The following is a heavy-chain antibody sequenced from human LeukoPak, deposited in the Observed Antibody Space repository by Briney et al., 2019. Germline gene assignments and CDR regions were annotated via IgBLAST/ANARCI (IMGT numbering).Heavy chain of an antibody. Sequence: GGSLRLSCAASGFTFSSYAMSWVRQAPGKGLEWVSAISGSGYSTYYADSVKGRYTISRDNSKNTLYLQMNSLRAEDTAVYYCAKVSWSSGSYSGGYWGQGTLVTVSS. V-gene: IGHV3-23*01. CDR3: AKVSWSSGSYSGGY. CDR2: ISGSGYST. J-gene: IGHJ4*02. CDR1: GFTFSSYA. D-gene: IGHD1-26*01.